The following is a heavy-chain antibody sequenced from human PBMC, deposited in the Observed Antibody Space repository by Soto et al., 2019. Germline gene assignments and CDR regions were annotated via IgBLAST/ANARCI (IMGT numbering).Heavy chain of an antibody. J-gene: IGHJ5*02. CDR3: ANDRNGVHWVDP. V-gene: IGHV3-30-3*02. CDR1: GFNFSSYA. CDR2: ISYDGRNK. D-gene: IGHD1-1*01. Sequence: QVQLVESGGGVVQPGRSLRLSCAASGFNFSSYAMHRVRQAPGKGLEWVAVISYDGRNKYYADSVKGQFTISRDNSKNALFAEMNSLRAEDTDVYYCANDRNGVHWVDPWGQGTLVNVS.